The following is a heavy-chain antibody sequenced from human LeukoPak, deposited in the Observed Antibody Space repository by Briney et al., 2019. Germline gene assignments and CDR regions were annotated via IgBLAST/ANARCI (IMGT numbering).Heavy chain of an antibody. V-gene: IGHV3-30*18. CDR2: ISYDGSNK. Sequence: GGSLRLSCAASGFTFSSYGMPWVRQAPGKGLEWVAVISYDGSNKYYADSVKGRFTISRDNSKNTLYLQMNSLRAEDTAVYYCAKDLTRIAVAGTVFDYWGQGTLVTVSS. CDR3: AKDLTRIAVAGTVFDY. CDR1: GFTFSSYG. D-gene: IGHD6-19*01. J-gene: IGHJ4*02.